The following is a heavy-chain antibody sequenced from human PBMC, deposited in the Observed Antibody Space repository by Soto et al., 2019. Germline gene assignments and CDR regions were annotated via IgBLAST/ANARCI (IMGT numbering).Heavy chain of an antibody. CDR3: ARDSGYDLFHYMDV. CDR2: IYSGGST. CDR1: GFTVSSNY. J-gene: IGHJ6*03. Sequence: GGSLRLSCAASGFTVSSNYMSWVRQAPGKGLEWVSVIYSGGSTYYADSVKGRFTISRDNSKNTLYLQMNSLRAEDTAVYYCARDSGYDLFHYMDVWGKGTTVTVSS. D-gene: IGHD5-12*01. V-gene: IGHV3-66*01.